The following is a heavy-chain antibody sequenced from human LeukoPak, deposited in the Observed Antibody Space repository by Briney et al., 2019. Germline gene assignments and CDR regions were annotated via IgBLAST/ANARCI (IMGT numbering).Heavy chain of an antibody. Sequence: QPGGSLRLSCAASGFTFSSYAMSWVRQAPGKGLEWVSAISGSGGSTYYADSVKGRFTISRDNSKNTLYLQMNSLRAEDTAVYYCAKKWSYDSSGYYGGPIDYWGQGTLVTVSS. CDR3: AKKWSYDSSGYYGGPIDY. J-gene: IGHJ4*02. CDR1: GFTFSSYA. V-gene: IGHV3-23*01. CDR2: ISGSGGST. D-gene: IGHD3-22*01.